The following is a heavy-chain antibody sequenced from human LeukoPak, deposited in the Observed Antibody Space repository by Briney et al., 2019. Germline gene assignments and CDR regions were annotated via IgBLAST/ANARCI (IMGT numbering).Heavy chain of an antibody. CDR2: ISGSGGST. Sequence: GGSLRLSCAASGFTFSSYAMSWVRQAPGKGLEWVSAISGSGGSTYYADSVKGRFTISRDNSKNTLYLQMHSLRAEDTAVYYCAKDRVFVVVVAAEINDAFDIWGQGTMVTVSS. CDR3: AKDRVFVVVVAAEINDAFDI. CDR1: GFTFSSYA. D-gene: IGHD2-15*01. J-gene: IGHJ3*02. V-gene: IGHV3-23*01.